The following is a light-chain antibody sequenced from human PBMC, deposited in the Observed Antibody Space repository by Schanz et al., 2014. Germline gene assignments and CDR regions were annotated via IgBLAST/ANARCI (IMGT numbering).Light chain of an antibody. CDR3: CSYAGDTPHVA. Sequence: QSALTQPPSASGSPGQSVTISCTGTSSDVGAYNFVSWYEQHPGKAPKLMINEVNKRPSGVPDRFSGSKSGNTAFLTVSGLQAEDEGDYYCCSYAGDTPHVALGGGTKVTVL. CDR2: EVN. V-gene: IGLV2-8*01. J-gene: IGLJ2*01. CDR1: SSDVGAYNF.